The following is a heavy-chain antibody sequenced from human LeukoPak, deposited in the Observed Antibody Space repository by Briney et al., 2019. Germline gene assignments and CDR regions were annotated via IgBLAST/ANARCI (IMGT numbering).Heavy chain of an antibody. CDR2: IYYSGST. J-gene: IGHJ5*02. CDR3: ARQRPPSRLFKNWFDP. CDR1: GGSISSSSYY. V-gene: IGHV4-39*01. Sequence: SETLSLTCTVSGGSISSSSYYWGWIRQPPGKGLESIGSIYYSGSTYYNPSLKSRVTISVDTSKNQFSLKLSSVTAADTAVYYCARQRPPSRLFKNWFDPWGQGTLVTVSS. D-gene: IGHD3-22*01.